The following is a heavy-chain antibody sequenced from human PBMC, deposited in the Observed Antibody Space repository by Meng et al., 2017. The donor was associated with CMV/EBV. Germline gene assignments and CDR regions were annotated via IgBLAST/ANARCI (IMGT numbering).Heavy chain of an antibody. Sequence: QRSGQELGKPSQTPSPPWIVFGGSIRSGDHYWRWSRRPPGKGLEWIGYIYYSGSTYYNPSLKSRVTISADTSKNQISLKLSSVTAADTAVYYWARVTSRVAGAFDYWGQGTLVTVSS. CDR2: IYYSGST. D-gene: IGHD1-14*01. V-gene: IGHV4-30-4*01. J-gene: IGHJ4*02. CDR3: ARVTSRVAGAFDY. CDR1: GGSIRSGDHY.